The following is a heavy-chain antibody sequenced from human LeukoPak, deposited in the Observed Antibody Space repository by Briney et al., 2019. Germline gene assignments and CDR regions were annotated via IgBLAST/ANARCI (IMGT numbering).Heavy chain of an antibody. CDR1: GGSISTYY. J-gene: IGHJ4*02. V-gene: IGHV4-59*12. Sequence: PSETLSLTCTVSGGSISTYYWSWIRQPPGKGLEWLGYIFYTGSTNYNPSLKSRVTMSIDTSKNQFSLKLSSVTAADTAVYYCARPSGYSYGALDYWGQGTLVTVSS. CDR2: IFYTGST. CDR3: ARPSGYSYGALDY. D-gene: IGHD5-18*01.